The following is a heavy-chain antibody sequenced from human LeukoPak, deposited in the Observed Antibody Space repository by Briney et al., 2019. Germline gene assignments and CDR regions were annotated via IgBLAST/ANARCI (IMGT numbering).Heavy chain of an antibody. CDR3: ARESTPHYYYGMDV. V-gene: IGHV3-30-3*01. J-gene: IGHJ6*02. Sequence: PGRSLRLSCAASGFTFSSYAMHWVRQAPGKGLEWVAVISYDGSNKYYADSVKGRFTISRDNSKNTLYLQMNSLRAEDTAVYYCARESTPHYYYGMDVWGQGTTVTVSS. CDR2: ISYDGSNK. CDR1: GFTFSSYA.